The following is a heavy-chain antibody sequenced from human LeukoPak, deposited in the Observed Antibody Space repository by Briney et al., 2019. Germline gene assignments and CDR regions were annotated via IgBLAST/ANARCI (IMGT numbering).Heavy chain of an antibody. V-gene: IGHV4-31*03. CDR2: IYYSGST. D-gene: IGHD3-10*01. CDR1: GGSISSGGYY. J-gene: IGHJ4*02. CDR3: ARGLSMVRGVIGWFDY. Sequence: TLSLTCTVSGGSISSGGYYWSWIRQHPGKGLEWIGYIYYSGSTYYNPSLKSRVTISVDTSKNQFSLKLSSVTAADTAVYYCARGLSMVRGVIGWFDYWGQGTLVTVSS.